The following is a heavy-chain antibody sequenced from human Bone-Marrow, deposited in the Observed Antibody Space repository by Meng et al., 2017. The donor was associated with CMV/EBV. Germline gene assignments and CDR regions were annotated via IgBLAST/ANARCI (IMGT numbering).Heavy chain of an antibody. Sequence: GPLRLSCTVFGGPISSYYWSWIRQPPGKGLEWFGYIYYSGSTNYNPSLKSRVTISVDTSKNQFSLKLSSVTAADTAVYYCASHSGGFWSGSRPGRYYFDYWGQGTLVTVSS. D-gene: IGHD3-3*01. CDR2: IYYSGST. CDR3: ASHSGGFWSGSRPGRYYFDY. J-gene: IGHJ4*02. CDR1: GGPISSYY. V-gene: IGHV4-59*01.